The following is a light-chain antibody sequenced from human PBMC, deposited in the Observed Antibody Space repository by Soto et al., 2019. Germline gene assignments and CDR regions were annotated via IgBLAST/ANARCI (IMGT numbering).Light chain of an antibody. J-gene: IGLJ1*01. CDR1: SSDIGGNDY. V-gene: IGLV2-14*03. CDR2: DVA. CDR3: VSFTTSRSYV. Sequence: LTQPASVSDSPGQSITISCTGTSSDIGGNDYVSWYRQYPGEAPKLIIYDVANRPSGVSNRFSGSKSGNTASLIISGLQAEDEADYYCVSFTTSRSYVFGTGTKVTVL.